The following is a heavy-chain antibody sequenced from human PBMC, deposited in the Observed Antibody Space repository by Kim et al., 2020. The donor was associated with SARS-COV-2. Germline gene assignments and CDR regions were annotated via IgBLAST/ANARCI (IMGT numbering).Heavy chain of an antibody. Sequence: AQKFQGRCTMTEDTSTDTAYMELSSLRSEDTAVYYCATGPTMVRGNWFDPWGQGTLVTVSS. J-gene: IGHJ5*02. V-gene: IGHV1-24*01. CDR3: ATGPTMVRGNWFDP. D-gene: IGHD3-10*01.